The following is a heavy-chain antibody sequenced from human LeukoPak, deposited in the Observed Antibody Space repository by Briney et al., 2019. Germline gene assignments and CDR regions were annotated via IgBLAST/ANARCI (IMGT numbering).Heavy chain of an antibody. CDR3: ARIPRGYDSRSFDY. CDR2: INPNSGGT. CDR1: GYTFTGYY. V-gene: IGHV1-2*02. D-gene: IGHD5-12*01. J-gene: IGHJ4*02. Sequence: ASVKVSCKASGYTFTGYYMHWVRQAPGQGLEWMGWINPNSGGTNYAQKFQGRVTMTRDTSISTAYMELSRLRSDDTAVYYCARIPRGYDSRSFDYWGQGTLVTVSS.